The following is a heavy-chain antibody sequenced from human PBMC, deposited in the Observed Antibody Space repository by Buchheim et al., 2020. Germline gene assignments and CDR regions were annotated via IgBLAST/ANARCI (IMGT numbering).Heavy chain of an antibody. CDR2: ISGDGSSI. CDR1: GFTFSSYW. Sequence: EVQLVESGGGLVQPGGSLRLSCAASGFTFSSYWMHWVRQVPGRGLVWVSRISGDGSSISYADSVKGRFTTSSDNAKSTPYLQMNSLRAEDTAVYYCVKGIASRGGPMDVWGKGTT. V-gene: IGHV3-74*01. J-gene: IGHJ6*03. CDR3: VKGIASRGGPMDV. D-gene: IGHD6-6*01.